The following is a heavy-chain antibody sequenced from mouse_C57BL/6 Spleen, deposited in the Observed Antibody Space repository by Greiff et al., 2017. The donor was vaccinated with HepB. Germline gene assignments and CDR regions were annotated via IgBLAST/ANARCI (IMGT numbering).Heavy chain of an antibody. V-gene: IGHV1-69*01. J-gene: IGHJ2*01. CDR3: ARGVHYDYDVRYFDF. CDR1: GYTFTSYW. D-gene: IGHD2-4*01. Sequence: VQLQQPGAELVMPGASVKLSCKASGYTFTSYWMHWVKQRPGQGLEWIGEIDPSDSYTNYNQKFKGKSTLTVDKSSSTSYMQLSSLTSEDSAVYYCARGVHYDYDVRYFDFCGQGTTLTVSS. CDR2: IDPSDSYT.